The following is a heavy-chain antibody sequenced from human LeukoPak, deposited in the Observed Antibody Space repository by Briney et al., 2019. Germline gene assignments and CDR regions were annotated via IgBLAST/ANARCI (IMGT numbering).Heavy chain of an antibody. CDR1: GYSFTSYW. CDR3: ATSYLLHQPFDY. J-gene: IGHJ4*02. Sequence: GESLTVSCKGSGYSFTSYWIGWVRQMPGKGLEWMGIIYPGDSDTRCSPSFQGQVTISVDKSISTAYLQWSSLKASDTAMYYCATSYLLHQPFDYWGQGTLVTVSS. CDR2: IYPGDSDT. D-gene: IGHD2-2*02. V-gene: IGHV5-51*01.